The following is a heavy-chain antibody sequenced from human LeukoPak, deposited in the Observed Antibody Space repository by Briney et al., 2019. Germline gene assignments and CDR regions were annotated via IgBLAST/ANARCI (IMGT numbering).Heavy chain of an antibody. CDR3: ARVTGYMIEDYFDY. CDR1: GSSMSSDYY. Sequence: KPSETLSLTCTVSGSSMSSDYYWGWIRQPPGKGLEWIGYIYYSGSTNYNPSLKSRVTISVDTSKNQFSLRLSSVTAADTAVYYCARVTGYMIEDYFDYWGQGTLVTVSS. D-gene: IGHD3-22*01. V-gene: IGHV4-61*01. J-gene: IGHJ4*02. CDR2: IYYSGST.